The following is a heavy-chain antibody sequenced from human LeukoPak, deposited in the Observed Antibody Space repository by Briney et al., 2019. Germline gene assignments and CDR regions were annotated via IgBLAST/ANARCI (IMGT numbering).Heavy chain of an antibody. Sequence: GGSLRLSCFASGFSFSIYWMHWVRQAPGKGLVWVSRITSDGSTTNYADSVKGRFTISRDNSKNTLYLQMNSLRAEDTAVYYCAKEINCSGGSCYSRSSGYFDYWGQGTLVTVSS. J-gene: IGHJ4*02. CDR1: GFSFSIYW. V-gene: IGHV3-74*01. CDR3: AKEINCSGGSCYSRSSGYFDY. D-gene: IGHD2-15*01. CDR2: ITSDGSTT.